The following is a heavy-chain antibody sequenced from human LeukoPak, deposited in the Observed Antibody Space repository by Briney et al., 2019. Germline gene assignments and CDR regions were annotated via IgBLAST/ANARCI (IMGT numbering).Heavy chain of an antibody. CDR3: ARDEDPDYGDPFDY. V-gene: IGHV3-33*01. CDR2: IWYDGSNK. D-gene: IGHD4-17*01. CDR1: GFTFSSYG. Sequence: RAGGSLRLSCAASGFTFSSYGMHWVRQAPGKGLEWVAVIWYDGSNKYYADSVKGRFTTSRDNSKNTLYLQMNSLRAEDTAVYYCARDEDPDYGDPFDYWGQGTLVTVSS. J-gene: IGHJ4*02.